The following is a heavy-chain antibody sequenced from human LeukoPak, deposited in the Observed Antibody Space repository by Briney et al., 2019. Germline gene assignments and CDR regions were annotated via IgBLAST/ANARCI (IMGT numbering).Heavy chain of an antibody. D-gene: IGHD2-21*01. V-gene: IGHV3-74*01. CDR3: ARDVGDAPDS. CDR2: ISNDGSRT. Sequence: GGSLRLSCAASGFTFSGYWMYWVRQAPGEGLVWVSRISNDGSRTTYADSVKGRFTISRDNAKNTLYPQMNSLRVDDTAVYYCARDVGDAPDSWGQGTLVTVSS. CDR1: GFTFSGYW. J-gene: IGHJ4*02.